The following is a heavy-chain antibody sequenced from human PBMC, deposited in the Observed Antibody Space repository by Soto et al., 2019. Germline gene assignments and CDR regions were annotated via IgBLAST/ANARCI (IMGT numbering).Heavy chain of an antibody. CDR1: GGTFSSYA. CDR2: IIPIFGTA. D-gene: IGHD3-10*01. Sequence: QVQLVQSGAEVKKPGSSVKVSCKASGGTFSSYAISWVRQAPGQGLEWMGGIIPIFGTANYAQKFQGRVTITADESTSTAYMGLSSLRSEDTAVYYCARSETYYYGSGSYFWYYFDYWGQGTLVTVSS. J-gene: IGHJ4*02. CDR3: ARSETYYYGSGSYFWYYFDY. V-gene: IGHV1-69*01.